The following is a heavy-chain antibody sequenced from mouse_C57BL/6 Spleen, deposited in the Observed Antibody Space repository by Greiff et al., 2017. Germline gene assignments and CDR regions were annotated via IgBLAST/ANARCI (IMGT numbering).Heavy chain of an antibody. J-gene: IGHJ2*01. V-gene: IGHV1-18*01. Sequence: EVQLQESGPELVKPGASVKIPCKASGYTFTDYNMDWVKQSHGKSLEWIGDINPNNGGTNYNQKFKGKATLTVDKSSSTAYMELRSLTSEDTAVYYCARSDGSYYFDYWGQGTTLTVSS. D-gene: IGHD2-3*01. CDR1: GYTFTDYN. CDR2: INPNNGGT. CDR3: ARSDGSYYFDY.